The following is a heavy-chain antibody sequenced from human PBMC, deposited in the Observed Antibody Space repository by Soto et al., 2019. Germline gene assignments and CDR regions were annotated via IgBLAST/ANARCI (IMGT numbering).Heavy chain of an antibody. J-gene: IGHJ6*02. Sequence: SGGSLRRSCTASFFTFGDYAMSWVHQALDILLVWVCFIRSKAYGGTTENAASVKGRFTISRDDSKSIAYLQMNSLKTEDTAVYYCTRHWGGYYYGMDVWGQGTTVTVSS. V-gene: IGHV3-49*04. CDR1: FFTFGDYA. D-gene: IGHD3-10*01. CDR2: IRSKAYGGTT. CDR3: TRHWGGYYYGMDV.